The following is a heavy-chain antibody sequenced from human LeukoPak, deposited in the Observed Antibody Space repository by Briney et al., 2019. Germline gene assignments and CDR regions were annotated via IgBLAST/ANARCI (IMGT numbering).Heavy chain of an antibody. J-gene: IGHJ4*02. Sequence: ASVKVSCKASGYILSDYYMHWVRQAPGQGLEWRGWINPKSGAADYAQQFRGRVTMTRDTSINTDYMEMKRVTSDDTAVYYCARGAEAETSPLDFWGQGTLVIVS. CDR2: INPKSGAA. CDR3: ARGAEAETSPLDF. D-gene: IGHD6-13*01. CDR1: GYILSDYY. V-gene: IGHV1-2*02.